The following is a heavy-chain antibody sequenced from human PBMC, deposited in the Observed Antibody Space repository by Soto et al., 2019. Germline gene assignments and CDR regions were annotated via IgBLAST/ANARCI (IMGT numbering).Heavy chain of an antibody. Sequence: SETLSLTCTFSGDSLSRGSYYWSWIRQPPGKGLEWIGYIYYSGSTNYNPSLKSRVTISVDTSKNQFSLKLSSVTAADTAVYYCARDNYGWFDPWGQGTLVTVSS. CDR1: GDSLSRGSYY. J-gene: IGHJ5*02. D-gene: IGHD3-10*01. CDR3: ARDNYGWFDP. CDR2: IYYSGST. V-gene: IGHV4-61*01.